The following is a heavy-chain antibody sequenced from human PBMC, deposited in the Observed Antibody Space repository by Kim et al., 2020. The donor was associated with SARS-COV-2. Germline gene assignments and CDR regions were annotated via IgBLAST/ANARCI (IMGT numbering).Heavy chain of an antibody. D-gene: IGHD2-2*01. CDR2: IYYSGST. Sequence: SETLSLTCTVSGGSISSGGYYWSWIRQHPGKGLEWIGYIYYSGSTYYNPSLKSRVTISVDTSKNQFSLKLSSVTAADTAVYYCARVRDIVVVNWGQGTLVTVSS. CDR1: GGSISSGGYY. CDR3: ARVRDIVVVN. V-gene: IGHV4-31*03. J-gene: IGHJ4*02.